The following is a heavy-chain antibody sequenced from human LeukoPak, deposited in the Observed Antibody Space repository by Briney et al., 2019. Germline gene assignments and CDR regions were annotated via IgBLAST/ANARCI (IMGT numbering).Heavy chain of an antibody. Sequence: GGSLRLSCAASGFTFSSYSMNWVRQAPGKGLEWVSSISSSSSYIYYADSVKGRFTISRDNAKNSLYLQMNSLRAEDTAVYYCAIHDYYYDSSGYYFDYWGQGTLVTVSS. CDR3: AIHDYYYDSSGYYFDY. J-gene: IGHJ4*02. V-gene: IGHV3-21*01. CDR2: ISSSSSYI. CDR1: GFTFSSYS. D-gene: IGHD3-22*01.